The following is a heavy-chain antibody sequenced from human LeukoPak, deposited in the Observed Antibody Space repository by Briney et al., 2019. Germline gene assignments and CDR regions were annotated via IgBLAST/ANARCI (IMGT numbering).Heavy chain of an antibody. CDR2: ISWNSGSI. CDR1: GFTFSSYW. Sequence: GGSLRLSCAASGFTFSSYWMHWVRRAPGKGLEWVSGISWNSGSIGYADSVKGRFTISRDNVKNSLYLQMNSLRAEDMALYYCAKDSGSYYWGAFDIWGQGTMVTVSS. D-gene: IGHD1-26*01. V-gene: IGHV3-9*03. CDR3: AKDSGSYYWGAFDI. J-gene: IGHJ3*02.